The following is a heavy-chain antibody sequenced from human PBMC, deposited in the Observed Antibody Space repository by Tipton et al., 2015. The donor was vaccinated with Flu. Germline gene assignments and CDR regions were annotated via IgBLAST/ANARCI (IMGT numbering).Heavy chain of an antibody. CDR1: GGSISSYY. V-gene: IGHV4-4*07. J-gene: IGHJ4*02. CDR3: ARSPSYSGSGNYPYYFDF. CDR2: IYTSGST. D-gene: IGHD3-10*01. Sequence: TLSLTCTVSGGSISSYYWSWIRQPAGKGLEWIGRIYTSGSTNYNPSLKSRVTMSVDTTENQFSLKLSSVTAADTAVYYCARSPSYSGSGNYPYYFDFWGQGTLVTVSS.